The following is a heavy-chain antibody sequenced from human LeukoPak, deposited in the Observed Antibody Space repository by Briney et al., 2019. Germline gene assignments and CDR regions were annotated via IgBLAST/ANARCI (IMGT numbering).Heavy chain of an antibody. Sequence: GGSLRLSCAASGFTFDDYAMHWVRQAPGKGLDWVSGISWNSGYIRYADSVKGRFTISRDNAKNSLYLQMNSLRAEDTALYYCAKGLGSYCDDAFDIWGQGTMVTVSS. D-gene: IGHD1-26*01. CDR1: GFTFDDYA. CDR3: AKGLGSYCDDAFDI. V-gene: IGHV3-9*01. J-gene: IGHJ3*02. CDR2: ISWNSGYI.